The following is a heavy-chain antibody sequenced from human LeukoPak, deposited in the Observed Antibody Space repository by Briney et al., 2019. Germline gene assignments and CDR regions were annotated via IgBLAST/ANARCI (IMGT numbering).Heavy chain of an antibody. D-gene: IGHD3-22*01. CDR1: GGSISSYY. CDR3: SRDTRDSSGFSDY. CDR2: IYYSGST. V-gene: IGHV4-59*12. Sequence: PSETLSLTCTVSGGSISSYYWSWIRQPPGKGLEWIGYIYYSGSTYYNPSLKSQVTISVDTSKNQFSLKLSSVTAADTAVYYCSRDTRDSSGFSDYWGQGTLVTVSS. J-gene: IGHJ4*02.